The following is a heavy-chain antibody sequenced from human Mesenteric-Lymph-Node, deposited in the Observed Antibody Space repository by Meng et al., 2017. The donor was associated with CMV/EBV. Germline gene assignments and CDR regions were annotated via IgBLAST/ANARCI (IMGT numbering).Heavy chain of an antibody. CDR1: GFSFANYA. CDR3: AKDRAVVGPVVGYFDS. J-gene: IGHJ4*02. CDR2: ISGNGETT. V-gene: IGHV3-23*01. D-gene: IGHD6-13*01. Sequence: GGSLRLSCAASGFSFANYAMNWVRQAPGKGLEWVSVISGNGETTFYAESVKGRFIISRDNSKNTLYLQMDSLGAEDTAVYYCAKDRAVVGPVVGYFDSWGQGSLVTVSS.